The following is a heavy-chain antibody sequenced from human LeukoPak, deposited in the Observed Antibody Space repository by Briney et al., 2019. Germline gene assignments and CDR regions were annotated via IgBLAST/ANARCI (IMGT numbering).Heavy chain of an antibody. Sequence: ASVKVSCKASGGTFSSYAISWVRQAPGQGLEWMGGIIPIFGTANYAQKFQGRVTITADESTSTAYMELSSLRSEDSAVYYCARDWTKGYFDYWGQGTLVTVSS. CDR1: GGTFSSYA. CDR2: IIPIFGTA. D-gene: IGHD3/OR15-3a*01. V-gene: IGHV1-69*13. CDR3: ARDWTKGYFDY. J-gene: IGHJ4*02.